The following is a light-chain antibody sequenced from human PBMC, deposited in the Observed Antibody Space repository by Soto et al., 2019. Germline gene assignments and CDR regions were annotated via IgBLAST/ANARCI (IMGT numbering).Light chain of an antibody. J-gene: IGLJ1*01. Sequence: QSALTQSASVSGSPGQSITISCTGTSSDIGAYNYVSWYQQHPGKAPKLMIYEVSNRPSGVSNRFSGSKSGNTASLTISGLQDEDEAAYYCSSYTGSSTPYVFGTGTKLTVL. CDR1: SSDIGAYNY. CDR3: SSYTGSSTPYV. CDR2: EVS. V-gene: IGLV2-14*01.